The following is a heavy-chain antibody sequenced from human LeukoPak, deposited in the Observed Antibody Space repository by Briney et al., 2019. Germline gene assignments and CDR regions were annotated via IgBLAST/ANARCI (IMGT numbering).Heavy chain of an antibody. Sequence: GGSLRLSCVASGFSLSNYIMSWVRQAPGKGLEWVSTVSSSGSYTYYADSVKGRFTISRDNSKNTLYLQMNSLRAEDTAVYYCAKDVWFGELLYYFDYWDQGTLVTVSS. CDR1: GFSLSNYI. D-gene: IGHD3-10*01. CDR2: VSSSGSYT. J-gene: IGHJ4*02. CDR3: AKDVWFGELLYYFDY. V-gene: IGHV3-23*01.